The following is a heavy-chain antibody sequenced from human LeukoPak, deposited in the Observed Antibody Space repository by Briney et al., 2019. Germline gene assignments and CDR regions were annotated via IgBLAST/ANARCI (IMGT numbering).Heavy chain of an antibody. D-gene: IGHD5-12*01. J-gene: IGHJ4*02. V-gene: IGHV3-7*01. CDR1: RFTFSNYW. Sequence: GGSLRLACAASRFTFSNYWMSWVRQAPGKGLEEVGNIYQDGSEKYYVECVRGRFSITRDNAKNSLYLEMNSLRAEDTAVYYCARDVTNIVATDYWGQGTLVTVSS. CDR3: ARDVTNIVATDY. CDR2: IYQDGSEK.